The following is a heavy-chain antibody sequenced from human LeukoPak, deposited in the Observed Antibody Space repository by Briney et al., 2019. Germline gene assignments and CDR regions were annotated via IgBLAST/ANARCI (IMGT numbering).Heavy chain of an antibody. CDR2: ISSSSSYI. J-gene: IGHJ6*02. Sequence: GSLRLSCAASGFTFSSYSMNWVRQAPGKGLEWVSSISSSSSYIYYADSVKGRFTISRDNAKNSLYLQMNSLRAEDTAVYYCARVQITIFGVVTTETHYYGMDVWGQGTTVTVSS. CDR1: GFTFSSYS. V-gene: IGHV3-21*01. CDR3: ARVQITIFGVVTTETHYYGMDV. D-gene: IGHD3-3*01.